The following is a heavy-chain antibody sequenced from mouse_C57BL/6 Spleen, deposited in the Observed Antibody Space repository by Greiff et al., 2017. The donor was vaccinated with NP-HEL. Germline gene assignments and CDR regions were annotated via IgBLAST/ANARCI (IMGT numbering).Heavy chain of an antibody. J-gene: IGHJ4*01. D-gene: IGHD2-4*01. V-gene: IGHV1-64*01. CDR3: ARSYYEYDGVYYAMDY. Sequence: QVQLQQPGAELVKPGASVKLSCKASGYTFTSYWMHWVKQRPGQGLEWIGMIHPNSGSTNYNEKFKSKATLTVDKSSSTAYMQLSSLTSEDSAVYYCARSYYEYDGVYYAMDYWGQGTSVTVSS. CDR1: GYTFTSYW. CDR2: IHPNSGST.